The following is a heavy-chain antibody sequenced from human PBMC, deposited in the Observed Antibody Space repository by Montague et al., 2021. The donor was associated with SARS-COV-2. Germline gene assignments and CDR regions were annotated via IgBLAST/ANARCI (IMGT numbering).Heavy chain of an antibody. CDR3: AKASWIQLWFRTPYFDY. Sequence: SLRLSCAASGFTFSSYAMSWVRQAPGKGLEWVSAISGSGGSTYYADSVXGLFTISRDNSKNTLYLQMNSLRAEDTAVYYCAKASWIQLWFRTPYFDYWGQGTLVTVSS. CDR1: GFTFSSYA. CDR2: ISGSGGST. D-gene: IGHD5-18*01. J-gene: IGHJ4*02. V-gene: IGHV3-23*01.